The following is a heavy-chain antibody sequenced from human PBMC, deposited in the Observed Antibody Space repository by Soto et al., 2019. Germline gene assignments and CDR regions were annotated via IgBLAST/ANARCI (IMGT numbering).Heavy chain of an antibody. CDR1: GYTFTSYY. J-gene: IGHJ4*02. D-gene: IGHD3-22*01. CDR2: INPSGGST. CDR3: ARGYYYDSSGYSRFDY. Sequence: QVQLVQSGAEVKKPGASVKVSCKASGYTFTSYYMHWARQAPGQGLEWMGIINPSGGSTSYAQKFQGRVTMTRDTSTSTVYMELSSLRSEDTAVYYCARGYYYDSSGYSRFDYWGQGTLVTVSS. V-gene: IGHV1-46*01.